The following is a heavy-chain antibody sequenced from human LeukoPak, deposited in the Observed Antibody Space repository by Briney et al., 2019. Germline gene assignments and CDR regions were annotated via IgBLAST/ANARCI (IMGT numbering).Heavy chain of an antibody. Sequence: GGSLRLSCAASGFTFSSYGMHWVRQAPGKGLEWLGRYTNSYTTEYAASVRGRFTISRDDSKNSVYLQMNSLKSEDTAVYYCASIWGADYWGQGTLVAVSS. J-gene: IGHJ4*02. CDR3: ASIWGADY. CDR1: GFTFSSYG. V-gene: IGHV3-72*01. CDR2: YTNSYTT. D-gene: IGHD7-27*01.